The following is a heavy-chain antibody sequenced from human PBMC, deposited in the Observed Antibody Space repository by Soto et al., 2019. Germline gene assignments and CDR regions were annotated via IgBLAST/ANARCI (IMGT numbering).Heavy chain of an antibody. CDR1: GFTFGDYA. CDR3: TRAQYSYGYGYAFDI. CDR2: IRSKAYGGTT. D-gene: IGHD5-18*01. V-gene: IGHV3-49*04. Sequence: SGGSLRLSCTASGFTFGDYAMSWVRQAPGKGLEWVGFIRSKAYGGTTEYAASVKGRFTISRDDSKSIAYLQMNSLKTEDTAVYYCTRAQYSYGYGYAFDIWGQGTMVTVSS. J-gene: IGHJ3*02.